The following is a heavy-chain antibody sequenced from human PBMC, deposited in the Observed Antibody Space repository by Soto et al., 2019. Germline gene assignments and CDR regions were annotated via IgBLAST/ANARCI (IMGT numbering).Heavy chain of an antibody. J-gene: IGHJ6*02. D-gene: IGHD2-15*01. CDR1: GGSVSSDSSY. CDR3: ARGGYCSGSSCPGYYYYYYGMDV. V-gene: IGHV4-61*01. CDR2: TYYTGNT. Sequence: SETLSLTCIVSGGSVSSDSSYWSWIRQPPGKGLEWIGYTYYTGNTDSNPSLKSRVTISVDTSKNQFSLKLRSVTAADAAVYFCARGGYCSGSSCPGYYYYYYGMDVWGLGTTVTVSS.